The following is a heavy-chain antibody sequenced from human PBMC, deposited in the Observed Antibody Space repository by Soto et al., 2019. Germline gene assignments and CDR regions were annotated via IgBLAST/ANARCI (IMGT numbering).Heavy chain of an antibody. D-gene: IGHD2-2*01. CDR1: GGSVSSGSYY. CDR2: IYYSGST. Sequence: QVQLQESGPGLVKPSETLSLTCTVSGGSVSSGSYYWSWIRQPPGKGLEWIGYIYYSGSTNYNPSLKSRVTISVDTSKNQFSLKLSSVTAADTAVYYCARDCGGRSSTSCYSGWGQGTLVTVSS. J-gene: IGHJ4*02. V-gene: IGHV4-61*01. CDR3: ARDCGGRSSTSCYSG.